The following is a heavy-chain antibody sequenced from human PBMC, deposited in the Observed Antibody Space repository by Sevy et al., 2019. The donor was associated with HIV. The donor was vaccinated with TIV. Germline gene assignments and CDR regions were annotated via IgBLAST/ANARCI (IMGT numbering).Heavy chain of an antibody. J-gene: IGHJ1*01. D-gene: IGHD1-26*01. CDR2: ITPNNGNT. V-gene: IGHV1-18*01. Sequence: ASVKVSCKASGGTFSSYAISWVRQAPGQGLEWMGWITPNNGNTNYARRLQGRVTMTTDTSTATAYMELRSLRSDDTAVYYCARAPSGSQGPGQYFHHWGQGTLVTVSS. CDR3: ARAPSGSQGPGQYFHH. CDR1: GGTFSSYA.